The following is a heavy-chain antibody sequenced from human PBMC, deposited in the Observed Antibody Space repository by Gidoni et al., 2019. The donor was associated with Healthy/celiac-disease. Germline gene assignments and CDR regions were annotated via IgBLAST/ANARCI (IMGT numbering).Heavy chain of an antibody. J-gene: IGHJ6*02. CDR3: ARRPSPGECGGDCYSPYYYYYGMDV. V-gene: IGHV4-39*01. Sequence: STYYNPSLKSRVTISVDTSKNQFSLKLSSVTAADTAVYYCARRPSPGECGGDCYSPYYYYYGMDVWGQGTTVTVSS. CDR2: ST. D-gene: IGHD2-21*02.